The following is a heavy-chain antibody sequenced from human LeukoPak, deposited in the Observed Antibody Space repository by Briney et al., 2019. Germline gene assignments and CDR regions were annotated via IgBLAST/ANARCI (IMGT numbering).Heavy chain of an antibody. CDR2: MNPNSGNT. D-gene: IGHD1-1*01. Sequence: ASVKVSCKASGYTFTSYYMHWVRQATGQGLEWMGWMNPNSGNTGYAQKFQGRVTMTRNTSISTAYMERSSLRSEDTAVYYCARGKLERRTSWFDPWGQGTLVTVSS. CDR3: ARGKLERRTSWFDP. V-gene: IGHV1-8*02. CDR1: GYTFTSYY. J-gene: IGHJ5*02.